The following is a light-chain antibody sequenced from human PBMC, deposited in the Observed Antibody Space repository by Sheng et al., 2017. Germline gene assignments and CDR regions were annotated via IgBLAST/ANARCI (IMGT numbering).Light chain of an antibody. CDR1: QSISRS. V-gene: IGKV3-11*01. J-gene: IGKJ2*01. CDR2: DAS. Sequence: EIVLTQSPGTLSLSPGERATLSCRASQSISRSLAWYQQKPGQAPRLLISDASNRATGIPARFSGSGSGTDFTLTISSLEPEDFAVYWCQQRSHWPYTFGQGTRLE. CDR3: QQRSHWPYT.